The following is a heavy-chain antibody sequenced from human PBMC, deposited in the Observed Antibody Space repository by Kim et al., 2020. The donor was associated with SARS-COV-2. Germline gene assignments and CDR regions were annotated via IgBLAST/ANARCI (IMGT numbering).Heavy chain of an antibody. CDR1: GGSISSGGYY. Sequence: SETLSLTCTVSGGSISSGGYYWSWIRQHPGKGLEWIGYIYYSGSTYYNPSLKTRVTISVDTSKNQFSLKLSSVTAADTAVYYCASSGGRPYNWFDPWGQGTLVTVSS. D-gene: IGHD3-10*01. CDR2: IYYSGST. V-gene: IGHV4-31*03. CDR3: ASSGGRPYNWFDP. J-gene: IGHJ5*02.